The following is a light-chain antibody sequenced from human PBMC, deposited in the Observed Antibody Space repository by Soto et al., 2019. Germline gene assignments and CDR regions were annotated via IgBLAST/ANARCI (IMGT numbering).Light chain of an antibody. J-gene: IGKJ4*01. Sequence: DVVMTQSPDSLAVSLGERATINCKSSQSVLYSSNNKNYLAWYQQKPGQPPKLLIYWASTRESGVPDRFSGSGSWTDFTLTISSVQAEDVAVYYCQHYNSPPLTFGGGTKVEIK. CDR1: QSVLYSSNNKNY. CDR2: WAS. CDR3: QHYNSPPLT. V-gene: IGKV4-1*01.